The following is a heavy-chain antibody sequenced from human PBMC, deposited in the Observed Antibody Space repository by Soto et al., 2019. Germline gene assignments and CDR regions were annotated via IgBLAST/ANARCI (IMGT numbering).Heavy chain of an antibody. CDR2: ISYDGKDA. Sequence: QAQLVESGGGVVQPGRSLRLSCAVSGFSFKSHGMHWVRQAPGKGLEWVAFISYDGKDANYADSVKGRFTISRDNSKDALYLQMGSLRGEDTAVYFCAKDHRNGGSRVDYWGQGTLVTVSS. D-gene: IGHD2-15*01. J-gene: IGHJ4*02. V-gene: IGHV3-30*18. CDR1: GFSFKSHG. CDR3: AKDHRNGGSRVDY.